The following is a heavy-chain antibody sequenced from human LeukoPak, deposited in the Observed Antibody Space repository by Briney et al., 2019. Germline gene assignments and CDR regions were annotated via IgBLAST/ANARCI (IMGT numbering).Heavy chain of an antibody. CDR1: GFTLGSHD. D-gene: IGHD5-18*01. Sequence: PGGSLRLSCAASGFTLGSHDMHWVRQIPGQGLEWVAAVSSGFHAFFADSVQGRFTVSREDATNSLYLQMNSLRAGDTAVYYCVREARGYHYTYFDYWGQGTLVTVSS. J-gene: IGHJ4*02. CDR3: VREARGYHYTYFDY. CDR2: VSSGFHA. V-gene: IGHV3-13*01.